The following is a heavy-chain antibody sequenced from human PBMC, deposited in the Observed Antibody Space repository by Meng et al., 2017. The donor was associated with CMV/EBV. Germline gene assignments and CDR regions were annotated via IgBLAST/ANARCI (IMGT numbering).Heavy chain of an antibody. D-gene: IGHD3-3*01. CDR3: AKDLGVITIFGVVTPNHDAFDI. CDR1: GFTFSSYA. J-gene: IGHJ3*02. V-gene: IGHV3-23*01. Sequence: GGSLRLSCAASGFTFSSYAMSWVRQAPGKGLEWVSAISGSGGSTYYADSVKGRFTISRDNSKNTLYLQMNSLRAEDTAVYYCAKDLGVITIFGVVTPNHDAFDIWGQGTMVTVSS. CDR2: ISGSGGST.